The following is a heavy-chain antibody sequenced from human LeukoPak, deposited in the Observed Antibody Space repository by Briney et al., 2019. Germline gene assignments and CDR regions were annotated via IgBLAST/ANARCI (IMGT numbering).Heavy chain of an antibody. D-gene: IGHD3-16*01. Sequence: SETLSLTCTVSGYSISSGCYWGWIRQPPGKGLEWIGSIYHSGSTYYNPSLKSRVTISVDTSKNQFSLRLSSVTAADTALYYCARDHYYDGRGRFDPWGQGTLVTVSS. CDR3: ARDHYYDGRGRFDP. CDR2: IYHSGST. CDR1: GYSISSGCY. J-gene: IGHJ5*02. V-gene: IGHV4-38-2*02.